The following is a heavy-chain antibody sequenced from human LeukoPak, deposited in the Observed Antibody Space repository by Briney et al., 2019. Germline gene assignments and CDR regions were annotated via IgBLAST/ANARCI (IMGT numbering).Heavy chain of an antibody. CDR2: ISRLSGTI. J-gene: IGHJ4*02. Sequence: GGSLRLSCAASGFTFSSYSMNWVRQAPGKGVEWVSYISRLSGTIYYADSVKGRFIISRDNAQNSLFLQMNSLRAEDTAVYYCVRDQGGAVSYWGQGTLVTVSS. V-gene: IGHV3-48*01. D-gene: IGHD3-16*01. CDR3: VRDQGGAVSY. CDR1: GFTFSSYS.